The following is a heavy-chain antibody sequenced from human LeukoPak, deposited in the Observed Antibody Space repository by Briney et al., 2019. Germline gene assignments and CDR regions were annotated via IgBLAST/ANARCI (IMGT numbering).Heavy chain of an antibody. Sequence: GGSLRLSCAASRFTFSNYNMNWVRQAPGKGLEWVSSISSSSYIYYADSVKGRFTISRDNAKNSLYLQMNSPRAEDTAVYYCARGSITMVRVVDYWGQGTLVTVSS. J-gene: IGHJ4*02. CDR1: RFTFSNYN. D-gene: IGHD3-10*01. V-gene: IGHV3-21*01. CDR3: ARGSITMVRVVDY. CDR2: ISSSSYI.